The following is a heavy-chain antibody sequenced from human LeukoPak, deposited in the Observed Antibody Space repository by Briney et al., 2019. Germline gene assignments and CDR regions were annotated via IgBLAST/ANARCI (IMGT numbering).Heavy chain of an antibody. V-gene: IGHV4-39*01. CDR2: IYYSGST. J-gene: IGHJ1*01. D-gene: IGHD5-18*01. Sequence: SETLSLTCTVYGGSISSSSYYWGWMRQPPGKGLEWTGSIYYSGSTYYNPSLNSRVTISVDTSKNQFLLKLSSVTAADTAVYYCARHHLSDTAMVVTQYFQHWGQGTLVTVSS. CDR3: ARHHLSDTAMVVTQYFQH. CDR1: GGSISSSSYY.